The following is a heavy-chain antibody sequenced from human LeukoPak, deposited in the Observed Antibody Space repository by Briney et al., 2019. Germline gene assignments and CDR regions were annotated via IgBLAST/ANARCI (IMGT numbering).Heavy chain of an antibody. CDR2: IYYSGST. J-gene: IGHJ4*02. Sequence: ASETLSLTCTVSGGSISSSSYYWGWIRQPPGKGLEWIGSIYYSGSTYYNPSLKSRVTISVDTSKNQFSLKLSSVTAADTAVYYCARARSINYFDYRGQGTLVTVSS. CDR3: ARARSINYFDY. V-gene: IGHV4-39*07. CDR1: GGSISSSSYY.